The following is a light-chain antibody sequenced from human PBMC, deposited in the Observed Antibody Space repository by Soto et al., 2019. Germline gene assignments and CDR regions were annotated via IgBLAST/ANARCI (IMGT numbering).Light chain of an antibody. J-gene: IGKJ2*01. CDR2: GAS. CDR1: QTVGSN. CDR3: QQYNNWPPYT. Sequence: EVVMTQSPATLSVSPGERATFSCRASQTVGSNLAWYQQIPGQAPRLLIYGASTRATGVPARFSGSGSGTDFTLTIGSLQSEDFAVYYCQQYNNWPPYTFGQGTKLEIK. V-gene: IGKV3-15*01.